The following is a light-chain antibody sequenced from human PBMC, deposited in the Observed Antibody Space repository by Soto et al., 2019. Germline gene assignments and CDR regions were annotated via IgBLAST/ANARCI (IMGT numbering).Light chain of an antibody. J-gene: IGKJ1*01. CDR1: QSVSNNY. CDR3: QQYGSSGT. Sequence: ILLTQSPGTLSLSPGERATLSCRASQSVSNNYLAWYQQKPGQAPRLLIYGASNRATGIPDRFNGSGSGTDFTLTISRLEPEDFAVYYCQQYGSSGTFGQGTKVDIK. V-gene: IGKV3-20*01. CDR2: GAS.